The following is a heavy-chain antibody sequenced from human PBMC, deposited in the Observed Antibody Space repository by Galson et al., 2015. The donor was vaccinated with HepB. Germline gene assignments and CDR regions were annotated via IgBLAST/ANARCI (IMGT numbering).Heavy chain of an antibody. Sequence: SLRLSCAASGFTFSSYSMNWVRKAPGKGLEWVSYISSSSSTIYYADSVKGRFTISRDNAKNSLYLQMNSLRDEDTAVYYCASERADRALLTGYFANNWFDPWGQGTLVTVSS. CDR1: GFTFSSYS. V-gene: IGHV3-48*02. D-gene: IGHD3-9*01. CDR3: ASERADRALLTGYFANNWFDP. CDR2: ISSSSSTI. J-gene: IGHJ5*02.